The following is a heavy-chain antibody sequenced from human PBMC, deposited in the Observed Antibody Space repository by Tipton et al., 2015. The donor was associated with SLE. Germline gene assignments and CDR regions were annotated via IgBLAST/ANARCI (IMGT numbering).Heavy chain of an antibody. Sequence: QSGPEVKKPGSSVKVSCKASGGTFSSYAISWVRQAPGQGLEWMGGIIPIFGTANYAQKFQGRVTITADESTSTAYMELSSLRSEDTAVYYCARSRPSRGWFDPWGQGTRVTVSS. J-gene: IGHJ5*02. CDR3: ARSRPSRGWFDP. D-gene: IGHD3-10*01. CDR1: GGTFSSYA. V-gene: IGHV1-69*01. CDR2: IIPIFGTA.